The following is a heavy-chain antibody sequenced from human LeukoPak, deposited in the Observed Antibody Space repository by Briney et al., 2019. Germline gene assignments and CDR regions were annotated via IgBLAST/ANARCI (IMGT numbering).Heavy chain of an antibody. Sequence: ASGKLSCKAAGSTGTSYGISWVRRAPGHPGEWLGWIRAYNDNASYAQKLQRRGTMTTDTSTSTAYMELRSLRSDVTAVYYCASEFTAMVAAFDIWGQGTMVTVSS. D-gene: IGHD5-18*01. CDR2: IRAYNDNA. CDR3: ASEFTAMVAAFDI. CDR1: GSTGTSYG. V-gene: IGHV1-18*01. J-gene: IGHJ3*02.